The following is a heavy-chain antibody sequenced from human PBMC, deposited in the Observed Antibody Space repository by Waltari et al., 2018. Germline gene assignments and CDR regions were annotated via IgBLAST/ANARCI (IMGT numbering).Heavy chain of an antibody. CDR1: GYTFTGYY. CDR2: INPNSGGT. D-gene: IGHD1-26*01. V-gene: IGHV1-2*02. Sequence: QVQLVQSGAEVKKPGASVKVSCKASGYTFTGYYMHWVRQAPGQGLGWMGWINPNSGGTNYAQKFQGRVTMTRDTSISTAYMELSRLRSDDTAVYYCARPGGSGSYEDAFDIWGQGTMVTVSS. CDR3: ARPGGSGSYEDAFDI. J-gene: IGHJ3*02.